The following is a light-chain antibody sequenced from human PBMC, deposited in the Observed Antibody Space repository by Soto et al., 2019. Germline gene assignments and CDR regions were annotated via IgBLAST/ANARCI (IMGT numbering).Light chain of an antibody. CDR2: DAS. Sequence: DIQMTQSPSTLSASVGDRVTITCRASQSISSWLAWYQQKPGKAPKLLIYDASSLESGVPSRFSGCGSGTEFNLTISSLQPDDFATYYCQQYNSYPWTFGQGTKVEIK. CDR3: QQYNSYPWT. V-gene: IGKV1-5*01. J-gene: IGKJ1*01. CDR1: QSISSW.